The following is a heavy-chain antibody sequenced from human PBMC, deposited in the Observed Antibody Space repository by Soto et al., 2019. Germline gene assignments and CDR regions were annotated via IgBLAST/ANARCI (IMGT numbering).Heavy chain of an antibody. J-gene: IGHJ4*02. CDR3: SSGYYSTRYYFDY. CDR1: GFTFSSYA. Sequence: PGGSLRLSCAASGFTFSSYAMSWVRQAPGKGLEWVSAISGSAVSTYYADSVKGRFTISRDNSKNTLYLQMNSLRAEDTAVYYCSSGYYSTRYYFDYWGQGTLVTVSS. V-gene: IGHV3-23*01. D-gene: IGHD3-22*01. CDR2: ISGSAVST.